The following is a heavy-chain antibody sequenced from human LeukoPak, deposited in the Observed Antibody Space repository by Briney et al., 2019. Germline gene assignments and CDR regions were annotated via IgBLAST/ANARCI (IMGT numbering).Heavy chain of an antibody. V-gene: IGHV3-11*01. D-gene: IGHD4/OR15-4a*01. CDR3: AKGVRGYAYGARFDY. CDR2: ISKSGSIT. J-gene: IGHJ4*02. CDR1: GFTFGDYY. Sequence: GGSLRLSCAASGFTFGDYYMTWIRQAPGKGLEWVSYISKSGSITYYADSVKGPFTMSRDNAKNSLFLQMNSLRAEDTAFYYCAKGVRGYAYGARFDYWGQGTLVTVSS.